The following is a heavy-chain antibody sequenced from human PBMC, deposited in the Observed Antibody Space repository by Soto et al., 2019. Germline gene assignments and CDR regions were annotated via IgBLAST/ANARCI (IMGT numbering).Heavy chain of an antibody. CDR2: ISGSGGST. D-gene: IGHD5-12*01. Sequence: EVQLLESGGGLVQPGGSLRLSCAASGFTFSSYAMSWDRQAPGKGLEWVSAISGSGGSTYYADSVKGRFTISRDNSKNTLYLQMNSPRAADTAVYFCAKDLGQATMDQHWGQGTLVTVSS. CDR1: GFTFSSYA. J-gene: IGHJ1*01. CDR3: AKDLGQATMDQH. V-gene: IGHV3-23*01.